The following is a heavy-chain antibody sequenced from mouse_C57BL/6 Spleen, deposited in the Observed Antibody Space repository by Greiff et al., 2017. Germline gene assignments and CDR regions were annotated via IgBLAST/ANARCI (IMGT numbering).Heavy chain of an antibody. D-gene: IGHD1-1*01. CDR1: GYTFTSYW. Sequence: VKLQQPGAELVRPGSSVKLSCKASGYTFTSYWMHWVKQRHIKCLEWIGNIDPTDSETNYNQKFKDKATLTVDKSSSTAYMQLSSLTSEDSAVYYCARLGYYGISVDDWGQGTTLTVAS. V-gene: IGHV1-52*01. CDR3: ARLGYYGISVDD. J-gene: IGHJ2*01. CDR2: IDPTDSET.